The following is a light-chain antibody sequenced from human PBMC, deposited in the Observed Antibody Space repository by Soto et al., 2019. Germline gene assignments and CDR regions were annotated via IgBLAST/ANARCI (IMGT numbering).Light chain of an antibody. CDR2: DNN. J-gene: IGLJ2*01. Sequence: SVLTQPPSVSAAPGQTVTISCSGSSSNLGNNYVSWYQQLPGTAPKLLIYDNNKRPSGIPDRFSGSKSGTSATLGITGLQTGDEADYYCGTWDSSLSAGVFGGGTKLTVL. V-gene: IGLV1-51*01. CDR1: SSNLGNNY. CDR3: GTWDSSLSAGV.